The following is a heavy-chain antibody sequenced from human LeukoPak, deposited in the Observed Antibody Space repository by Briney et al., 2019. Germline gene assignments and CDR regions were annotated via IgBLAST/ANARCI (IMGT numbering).Heavy chain of an antibody. J-gene: IGHJ5*02. CDR2: IIPILGIA. D-gene: IGHD3-3*01. CDR3: AKGARSYDFWSAKSPNWFDP. V-gene: IGHV1-69*04. CDR1: GGTFSSYA. Sequence: SVKVSCKASGGTFSSYAISWVRQAPGQGLEWMGRIIPILGIANYAQKFQGRVTITADKSTSTAYMELSSLRSEDTAVYYCAKGARSYDFWSAKSPNWFDPWGQGTLVTVSS.